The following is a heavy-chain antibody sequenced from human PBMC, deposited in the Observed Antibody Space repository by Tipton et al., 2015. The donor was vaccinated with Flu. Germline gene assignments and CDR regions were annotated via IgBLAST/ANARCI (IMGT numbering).Heavy chain of an antibody. D-gene: IGHD1-14*01. CDR3: ARGHPPGPLHNWFDP. Sequence: QLVQSGAEVKKPGASVKVSCKASGYTFTSYDINWVRQATGQGLGWMGWINPNSGNTGYAQKFQDRVTITRNTSISTAYMELSSLRSEDTAVYYCARGHPPGPLHNWFDPWGQGTLVTVSS. V-gene: IGHV1-8*03. CDR1: GYTFTSYD. CDR2: INPNSGNT. J-gene: IGHJ5*02.